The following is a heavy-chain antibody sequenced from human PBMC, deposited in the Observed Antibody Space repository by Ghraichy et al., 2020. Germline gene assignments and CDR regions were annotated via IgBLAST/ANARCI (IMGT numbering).Heavy chain of an antibody. J-gene: IGHJ6*02. CDR3: ARGIAVAGTAYYYYYYGMDV. D-gene: IGHD6-19*01. CDR2: INHSGST. CDR1: GGSFSGYY. V-gene: IGHV4-34*01. Sequence: SETLSLTCAVYGGSFSGYYWSWIRQPPGKGLEWIGEINHSGSTNYNPSLKSRVTISVDTSKNQFSLKLSSVTAADTAVYYCARGIAVAGTAYYYYYYGMDVWGQGTTVTVSS.